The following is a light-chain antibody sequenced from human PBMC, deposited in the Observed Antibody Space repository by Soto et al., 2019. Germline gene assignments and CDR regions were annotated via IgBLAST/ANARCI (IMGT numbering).Light chain of an antibody. J-gene: IGLJ3*02. CDR2: GNS. CDR3: QSFDSSLSGV. CDR1: SSNIGAGYD. Sequence: QSVLTQPPSVSGAPGQRVTISCTGSSSNIGAGYDVHWYQQLPGTAPKLLIYGNSNRPSRVPDRFSGSKSGISASLAITGLQAEDEADYYCQSFDSSLSGVFGGGTKVTVL. V-gene: IGLV1-40*01.